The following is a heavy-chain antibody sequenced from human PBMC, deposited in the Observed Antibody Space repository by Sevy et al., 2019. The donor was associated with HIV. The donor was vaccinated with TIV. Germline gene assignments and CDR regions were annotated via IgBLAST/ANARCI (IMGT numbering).Heavy chain of an antibody. J-gene: IGHJ6*03. Sequence: GGSLRLSCAASGFISSGSTMHWVRQASGKGLEWVGRISTRATNYATVYAASVKGRFTISRDDSKNTAYLQMNSRKTEDTAVYYCTRGGEDYYMDVWGKGTTVTVSS. CDR2: ISTRATNYAT. CDR3: TRGGEDYYMDV. V-gene: IGHV3-73*01. D-gene: IGHD2-15*01. CDR1: GFISSGST.